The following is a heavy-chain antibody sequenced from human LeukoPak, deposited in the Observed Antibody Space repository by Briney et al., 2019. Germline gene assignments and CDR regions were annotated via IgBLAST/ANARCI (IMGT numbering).Heavy chain of an antibody. Sequence: PSETLSLTCTVSGSSISSYYWSWIRQPPGKGLEWIGYIYYSGSTNYNPSLKSRVTISVDTSKNQFSLKPSFVTAADTAVYYCARSRYSSGWFDAEYFQHWGQGTLVTVSS. D-gene: IGHD6-19*01. CDR2: IYYSGST. J-gene: IGHJ1*01. CDR1: GSSISSYY. V-gene: IGHV4-59*01. CDR3: ARSRYSSGWFDAEYFQH.